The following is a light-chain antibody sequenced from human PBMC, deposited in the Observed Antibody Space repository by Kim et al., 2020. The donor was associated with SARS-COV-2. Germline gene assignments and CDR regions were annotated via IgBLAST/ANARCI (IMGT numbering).Light chain of an antibody. CDR1: QDINNY. CDR2: GVS. CDR3: QKYNSAPWT. Sequence: ASVGDRVTSTCRASQDINNYLAWYQQKPGTAPKLLSYGVSTLQSGVPSRFSGSGSAPDFTLTITSLQPEDVATYYCQKYNSAPWTFGQGTKVEIK. J-gene: IGKJ1*01. V-gene: IGKV1-27*01.